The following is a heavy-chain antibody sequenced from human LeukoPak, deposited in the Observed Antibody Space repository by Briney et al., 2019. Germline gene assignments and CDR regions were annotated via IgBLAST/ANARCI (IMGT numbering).Heavy chain of an antibody. CDR1: GYSFTSYW. CDR3: ARLPLGYDSSGYYYEVGY. J-gene: IGHJ4*02. Sequence: GESLKISCKGSGYSFTSYWISWVRQMPGKGLEWMGRIGPSDSYTNYSPSFQGHVTISADTSISTAYLQWSSLKASDTAMYYCARLPLGYDSSGYYYEVGYWGQGALVTVSS. D-gene: IGHD3-22*01. CDR2: IGPSDSYT. V-gene: IGHV5-10-1*01.